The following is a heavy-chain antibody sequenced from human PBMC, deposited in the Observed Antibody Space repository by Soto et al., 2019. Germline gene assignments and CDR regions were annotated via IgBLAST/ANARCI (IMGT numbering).Heavy chain of an antibody. CDR1: GFTFSSYA. J-gene: IGHJ4*02. CDR3: ARRSPVFPIDY. CDR2: ISGSGGST. V-gene: IGHV3-23*01. Sequence: EVQLLESGGGLVQPGGSLRLSCAASGFTFSSYAMSWVRQAPGTGLEWVSAISGSGGSTYYADSVKGRFTISRDNSKNTLNLQMNSRRAEDTAVYYCARRSPVFPIDYWGQVTLVTVSS.